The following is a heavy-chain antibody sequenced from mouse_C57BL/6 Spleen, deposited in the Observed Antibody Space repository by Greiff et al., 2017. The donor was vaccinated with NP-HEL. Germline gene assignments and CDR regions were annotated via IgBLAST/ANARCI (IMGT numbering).Heavy chain of an antibody. Sequence: EVQLQQSGPELVKPGASVKISCKASGYTFTDYYMNWVKQSHGKSLEWIGDINPNNGGTSYNQKFKGKATLTVDKSSSTAYMELRSLTSEDSAVYYCARVRGTTVVADYAMDYWGQGTSVTVSS. CDR2: INPNNGGT. J-gene: IGHJ4*01. CDR1: GYTFTDYY. V-gene: IGHV1-26*01. CDR3: ARVRGTTVVADYAMDY. D-gene: IGHD1-1*01.